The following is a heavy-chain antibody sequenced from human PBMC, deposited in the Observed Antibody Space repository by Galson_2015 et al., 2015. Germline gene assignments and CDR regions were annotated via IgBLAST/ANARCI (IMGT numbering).Heavy chain of an antibody. Sequence: KVSCKASGFTFTNYAVQWVRQARGQRLEWVAWIVVSSGNTKYAQKFQERVTITRDKSTSTAYMVLSSLRAEDTAMYYCASSYVKIMPEIRYYGIDVWGQGTTVTVSS. CDR3: ASSYVKIMPEIRYYGIDV. D-gene: IGHD3-10*02. V-gene: IGHV1-58*01. J-gene: IGHJ6*02. CDR1: GFTFTNYA. CDR2: IVVSSGNT.